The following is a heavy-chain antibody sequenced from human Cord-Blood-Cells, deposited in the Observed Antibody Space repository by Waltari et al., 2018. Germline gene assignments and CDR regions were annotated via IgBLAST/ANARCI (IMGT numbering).Heavy chain of an antibody. D-gene: IGHD4-17*01. Sequence: QVQLQESGPGLVKPSEPLSLPCTVSGGSISSYYWSWIRQPPGKGLEWIGYIYYSESTNYNPSLKSRVTISVDTSKNQFSLKLSSVTAADTAVYYCARTTVTTVDYWGQGTLVTVSS. J-gene: IGHJ4*02. CDR1: GGSISSYY. CDR2: IYYSEST. CDR3: ARTTVTTVDY. V-gene: IGHV4-59*01.